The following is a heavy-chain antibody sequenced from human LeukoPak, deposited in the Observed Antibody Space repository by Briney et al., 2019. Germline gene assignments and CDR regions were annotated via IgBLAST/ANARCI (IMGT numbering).Heavy chain of an antibody. CDR2: IYYSGST. CDR1: GGSISSYY. V-gene: IGHV4-59*08. Sequence: PSETLSLTCTVSGGSISSYYWSWIRQPPGKGLEWIGYIYYSGSTNYNPSLKSRVTISVDTSKNQFSLKLSSVTAADTAVYYCARRMVGQYSSSWAFDYWGQGTLVTVSS. D-gene: IGHD6-13*01. CDR3: ARRMVGQYSSSWAFDY. J-gene: IGHJ4*02.